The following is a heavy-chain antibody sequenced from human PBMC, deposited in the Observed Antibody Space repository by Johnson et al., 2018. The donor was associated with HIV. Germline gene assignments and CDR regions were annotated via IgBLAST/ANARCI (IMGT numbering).Heavy chain of an antibody. CDR2: IKSKTDGGTT. J-gene: IGHJ3*02. CDR1: GFTFSNAW. D-gene: IGHD3-10*01. Sequence: VQLVESGGGSVKPGGPLRLSCAASGFTFSNAWMSWVRQAPGKGLEWVGRIKSKTDGGTTDYAAPVKGRFTISRDDSKNTLYLQMNSLKTEDIAVYYCTTALEVRGADAFDIWGQGTMVTVSS. V-gene: IGHV3-15*01. CDR3: TTALEVRGADAFDI.